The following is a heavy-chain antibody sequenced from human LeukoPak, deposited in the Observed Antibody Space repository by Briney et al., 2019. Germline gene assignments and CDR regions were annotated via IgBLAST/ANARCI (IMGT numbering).Heavy chain of an antibody. J-gene: IGHJ4*02. V-gene: IGHV3-30*18. D-gene: IGHD3-9*01. Sequence: PGRSLRLSCAASGFTFSSYGMHWVRQAPGKGLEWVAVISYDGSNKYYADSVKGRFTISRDNSKNTLYLKMNSLRAEDTAVYYCAKGLDDILTGSDYWGQGTLVTVSS. CDR3: AKGLDDILTGSDY. CDR1: GFTFSSYG. CDR2: ISYDGSNK.